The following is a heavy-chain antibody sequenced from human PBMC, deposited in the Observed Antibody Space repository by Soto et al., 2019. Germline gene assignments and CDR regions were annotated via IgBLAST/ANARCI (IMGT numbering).Heavy chain of an antibody. CDR3: ARGGEPRTRYYGMDV. CDR2: IYYSGST. Sequence: KSSETLSLTCTVSGGSISSYYWSWIRQPPGKGLEWIGYIYYSGSTNYNPSLKSRVTISVDTSKNQFSLKLSSVTAADTAVYYCARGGEPRTRYYGMDVWGQGTTVTVSS. V-gene: IGHV4-59*01. J-gene: IGHJ6*02. D-gene: IGHD3-16*01. CDR1: GGSISSYY.